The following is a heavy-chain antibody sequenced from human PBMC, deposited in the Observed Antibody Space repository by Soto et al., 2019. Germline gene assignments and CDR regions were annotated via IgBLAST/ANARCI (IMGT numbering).Heavy chain of an antibody. Sequence: QVQLVQSGAEVKKPGSSVKVSCKASGGTFSSYTISWVRQAPGQGLEWMGRIIPTLGIANYAQKFQGRVTITADESTSTAYMELSSLRSEDTAVYYCARDRGDGGNSYWGQGTLVTVSS. CDR2: IIPTLGIA. CDR3: ARDRGDGGNSY. CDR1: GGTFSSYT. J-gene: IGHJ4*02. V-gene: IGHV1-69*08. D-gene: IGHD2-21*02.